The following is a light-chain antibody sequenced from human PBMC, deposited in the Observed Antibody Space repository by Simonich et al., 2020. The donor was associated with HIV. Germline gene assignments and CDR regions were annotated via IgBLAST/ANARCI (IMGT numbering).Light chain of an antibody. CDR3: QHLNSFPLT. V-gene: IGKV1-9*01. CDR1: QGITSY. Sequence: IQLTQSPSFLSASVGDRDTITCRTSQGITSYLAWYQQKPGKAPKLLIYAATTLQSGVPSRFSGSGSGTEFTLTISSLQPEDFATYYCQHLNSFPLTFGPGTKVDIK. CDR2: AAT. J-gene: IGKJ3*01.